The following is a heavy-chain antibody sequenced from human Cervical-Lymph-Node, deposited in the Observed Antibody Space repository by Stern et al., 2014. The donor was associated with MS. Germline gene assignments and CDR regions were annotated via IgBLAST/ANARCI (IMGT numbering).Heavy chain of an antibody. CDR2: IIPIFGTA. CDR1: GDTVSNYA. V-gene: IGHV1-69*06. D-gene: IGHD3-22*01. J-gene: IGHJ4*02. Sequence: VQLVQSGAEVKKPGSSVKVSCKASGDTVSNYAISWVRQAPGQGLEWMGGIIPIFGTATYAQKFQGRFMIIADKSTSTAYMELSSLRSEDTAVYYCARATLYDSSGYWGYWGQGTLVTVSS. CDR3: ARATLYDSSGYWGY.